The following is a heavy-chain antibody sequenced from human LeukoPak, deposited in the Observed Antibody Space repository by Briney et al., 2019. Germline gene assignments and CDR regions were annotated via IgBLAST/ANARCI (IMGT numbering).Heavy chain of an antibody. V-gene: IGHV4-30-4*01. Sequence: SETLSLTCAVSGGSISSGAYYWSWIRQPPGKGLEWVGYIYYSGRTYYNPSLKSRLIISVDTSKNQFSLKLSSVTAADKAVYYCARVADEFGDYGFDSWGQGTPVTVSS. CDR2: IYYSGRT. CDR3: ARVADEFGDYGFDS. CDR1: GGSISSGAYY. D-gene: IGHD4-17*01. J-gene: IGHJ4*02.